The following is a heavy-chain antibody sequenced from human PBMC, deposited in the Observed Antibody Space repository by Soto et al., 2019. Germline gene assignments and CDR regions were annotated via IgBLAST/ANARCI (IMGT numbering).Heavy chain of an antibody. CDR3: ARSLLGVVVAATHFDY. J-gene: IGHJ4*02. D-gene: IGHD2-15*01. CDR1: GFIFSDYG. Sequence: AGGSLRLSCAASGFIFSDYGMNWARQAPGRGLEWLSHITSTSNNIYYADSVKGRFTISRDNSKNTLYLQMNSLRAEDTAVYYCARSLLGVVVAATHFDYWGQGTLVTVSS. V-gene: IGHV3-48*01. CDR2: ITSTSNNI.